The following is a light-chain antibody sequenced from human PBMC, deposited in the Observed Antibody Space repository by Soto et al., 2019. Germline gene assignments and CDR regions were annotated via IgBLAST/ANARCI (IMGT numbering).Light chain of an antibody. V-gene: IGKV3-20*01. CDR1: QSVKSSY. J-gene: IGKJ1*01. CDR3: QHYDGSLWT. CDR2: GAS. Sequence: EIVLTQSPGTLSLSPGERATLSCRAGQSVKSSYLAWYQHKPGQAPRLLIYGASSRATGIPDRFSGSGSGTDFTLTISRLEPEDFAVYYCQHYDGSLWTFGQGTKVDIK.